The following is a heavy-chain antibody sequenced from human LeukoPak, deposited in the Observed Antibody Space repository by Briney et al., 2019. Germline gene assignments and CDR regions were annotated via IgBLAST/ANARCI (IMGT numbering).Heavy chain of an antibody. CDR1: GGSFSGYY. J-gene: IGHJ4*02. D-gene: IGHD1-26*01. V-gene: IGHV4-34*01. Sequence: SETLSLTCAVYGGSFSGYYWSWIRQPPGKGLEWIGEINHSGSTNYNPSLKSRVTISVDTSKNQCSLKLSSVTAADTAVYYCARDGGSYSPFDYWGQGTLVTVSS. CDR2: INHSGST. CDR3: ARDGGSYSPFDY.